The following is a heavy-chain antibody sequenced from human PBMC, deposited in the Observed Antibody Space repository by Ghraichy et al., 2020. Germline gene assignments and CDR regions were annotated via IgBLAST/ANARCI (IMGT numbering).Heavy chain of an antibody. Sequence: ETLSLTCAVYGGSFSGYYWSWIRQPPRKGLEWIGEINHSGSTNYNPSLKSRVTISVDTSKNQFSLKLSSVTAADTAVYYCGAGYCSGGSCYWFDPWGQGTLVTVSS. J-gene: IGHJ5*02. CDR1: GGSFSGYY. V-gene: IGHV4-34*01. CDR3: GAGYCSGGSCYWFDP. CDR2: INHSGST. D-gene: IGHD2-15*01.